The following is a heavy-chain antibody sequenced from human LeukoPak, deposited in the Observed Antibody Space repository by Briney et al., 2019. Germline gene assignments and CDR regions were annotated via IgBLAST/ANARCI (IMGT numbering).Heavy chain of an antibody. D-gene: IGHD5-24*01. CDR3: ARDAGGWLQPYYFDY. CDR1: GGSISSGGYY. V-gene: IGHV4-61*08. CDR2: IYYSGST. Sequence: SQTLSLTCTVSGGSISSGGYYWSWIRQPPGKGLEWIGYIYYSGSTNYNPSLKSRVTISVDTSKNQFSLKLSSVTAADTAVYYCARDAGGWLQPYYFDYWGQGTLVTVSS. J-gene: IGHJ4*02.